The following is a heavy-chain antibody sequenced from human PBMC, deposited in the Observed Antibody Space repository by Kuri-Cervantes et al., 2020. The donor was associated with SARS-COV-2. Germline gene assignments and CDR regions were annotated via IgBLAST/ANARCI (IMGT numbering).Heavy chain of an antibody. D-gene: IGHD2-2*01. Sequence: SETLSLTCTVSGASTSRYYWSWIRQPPGKGLEWIGYIYYTGSTNSNPSLKSRVTISMDTSKSQFSLKVSSVTAADTAVYYCASSIVVVPAASREYAFDIWGQGTMVTVSS. CDR1: GASTSRYY. CDR2: IYYTGST. CDR3: ASSIVVVPAASREYAFDI. V-gene: IGHV4-59*01. J-gene: IGHJ3*02.